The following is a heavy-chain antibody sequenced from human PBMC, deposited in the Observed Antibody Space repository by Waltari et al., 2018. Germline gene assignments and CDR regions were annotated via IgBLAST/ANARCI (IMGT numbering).Heavy chain of an antibody. CDR2: IYYSGST. J-gene: IGHJ4*02. CDR3: ARLTMVRGVISMADY. Sequence: QLQLQESGPGLVKPSETLSLTCTVSGGSLSSSSYYWGWIRQPPGKGLEWIGSIYYSGSTYYNPSLKSRVTISVDTSKNQFSLKLSSVTAADTAVYYCARLTMVRGVISMADYWGQGTLVTVSS. D-gene: IGHD3-10*01. V-gene: IGHV4-39*01. CDR1: GGSLSSSSYY.